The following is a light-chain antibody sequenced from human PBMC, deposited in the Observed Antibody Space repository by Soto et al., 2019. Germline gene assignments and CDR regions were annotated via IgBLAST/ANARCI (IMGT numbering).Light chain of an antibody. V-gene: IGKV3-20*01. J-gene: IGKJ2*01. CDR3: QQYGGSPYT. Sequence: EIVLTQYPGTLSLSPGEGSTLSCRSSQYIASSYLAWYQQRRGQAPRLLIYGASSRATGIPDRFSGRGSGTDFTLTISRLEPEDFAVYYCQQYGGSPYTVGQGTKVEIK. CDR1: QYIASSY. CDR2: GAS.